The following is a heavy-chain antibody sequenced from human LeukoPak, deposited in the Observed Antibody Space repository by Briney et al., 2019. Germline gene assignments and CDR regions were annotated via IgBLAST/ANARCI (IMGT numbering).Heavy chain of an antibody. CDR3: AGGYKYAYYNYYYMDV. D-gene: IGHD5-24*01. J-gene: IGHJ6*03. CDR1: GGSISTYY. V-gene: IGHV4-59*01. Sequence: PSETLSLTCTVSGGSISTYYCSWIRQPPGKGLEWIGYIYYSGNTNYNPSLKSRVTISEDTSKNQFSLKLSSVTAADTAVYYCAGGYKYAYYNYYYMDVWGKGTTVTVSS. CDR2: IYYSGNT.